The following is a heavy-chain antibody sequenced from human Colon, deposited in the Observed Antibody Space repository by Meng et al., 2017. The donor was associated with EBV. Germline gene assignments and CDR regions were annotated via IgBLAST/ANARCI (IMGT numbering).Heavy chain of an antibody. D-gene: IGHD4-17*01. CDR1: GGSISSGDYY. CDR2: IYYSGST. CDR3: ARDRKHYGERGWFDP. V-gene: IGHV4-30-4*01. Sequence: QVHLTESGPGRVQPSQTLSLTCTVAGGSISSGDYYWSWIRQPPGKGLEWIGYIYYSGSTYSNASLKSRVTISIDRSKNQFSLKLSSVTAADTAVYYCARDRKHYGERGWFDPWGQGTLVTVSS. J-gene: IGHJ5*02.